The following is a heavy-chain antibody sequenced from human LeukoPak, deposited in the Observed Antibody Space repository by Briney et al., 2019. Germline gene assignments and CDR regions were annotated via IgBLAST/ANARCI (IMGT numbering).Heavy chain of an antibody. CDR3: ARGRIVVVVAATRFDP. Sequence: PSETLSLTCAVYGGSFSGYYWSWIRQPPGKGLEWIGDINHSGSTNYSPSLKSQVTISVDTSKNQFSLKLSSVTAADTAVYYCARGRIVVVVAATRFDPWGQGTLVTVSS. V-gene: IGHV4-34*01. D-gene: IGHD2-15*01. J-gene: IGHJ5*02. CDR1: GGSFSGYY. CDR2: INHSGST.